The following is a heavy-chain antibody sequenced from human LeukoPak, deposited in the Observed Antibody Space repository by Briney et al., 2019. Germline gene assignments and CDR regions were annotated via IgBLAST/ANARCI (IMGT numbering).Heavy chain of an antibody. D-gene: IGHD6-19*01. Sequence: GGSLRLSCAASGFTFSSYWMSWVRQAPGKGLEGVANIKQDGSEKYYVDSVKGRFTISRDNAKNSLYLQMNSLRSEDTAVYYCAKMAVAGWGPFDYWGQGTLVTVSS. CDR1: GFTFSSYW. CDR3: AKMAVAGWGPFDY. CDR2: IKQDGSEK. J-gene: IGHJ4*02. V-gene: IGHV3-7*01.